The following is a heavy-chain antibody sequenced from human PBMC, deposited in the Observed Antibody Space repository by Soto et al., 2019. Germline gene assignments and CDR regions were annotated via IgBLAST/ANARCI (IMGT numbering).Heavy chain of an antibody. CDR1: GGSFSGYY. V-gene: IGHV4-34*01. CDR2: INHSGST. D-gene: IGHD1-1*01. J-gene: IGHJ5*02. Sequence: PSETLSLTCAAYGGSFSGYYWTWIRQPPGKGLEWIGEINHSGSTNYKLSLKSRVTISADTSKSQCSLKLSSVTAADTAVYYCVRDGTKTLRDWFDPWGQGISVTVSS. CDR3: VRDGTKTLRDWFDP.